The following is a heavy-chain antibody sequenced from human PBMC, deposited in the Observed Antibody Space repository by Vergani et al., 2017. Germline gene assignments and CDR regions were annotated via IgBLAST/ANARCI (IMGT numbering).Heavy chain of an antibody. CDR3: ARGLWDCTHIRCSPPSY. Sequence: EVQLVEFGGGLVKPGGSLRLPCAASGFPLSSYSMNLVRQAPGKGLEWVASISGSSSYVFYRDSVEGRFTITRDNAKKSVYLQMNSLRAEGTAMYFCARGLWDCTHIRCSPPSYWGQGTQVTVSS. J-gene: IGHJ4*02. CDR2: ISGSSSYV. CDR1: GFPLSSYS. V-gene: IGHV3-21*02. D-gene: IGHD2-8*01.